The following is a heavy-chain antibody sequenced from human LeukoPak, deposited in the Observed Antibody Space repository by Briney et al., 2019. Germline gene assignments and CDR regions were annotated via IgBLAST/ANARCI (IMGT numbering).Heavy chain of an antibody. CDR1: GFTFSSYG. CDR3: ARDRDYGDHFDY. V-gene: IGHV3-33*01. J-gene: IGHJ4*02. CDR2: IWYDGSNK. D-gene: IGHD4-17*01. Sequence: GRSLRLSCAASGFTFSSYGMHWVRQAPGKGLEGVAVIWYDGSNKYYADSVKGRFTISRDNSKNTLYLQMNSLRAEDTAVYYCARDRDYGDHFDYWGQGTLVTVSS.